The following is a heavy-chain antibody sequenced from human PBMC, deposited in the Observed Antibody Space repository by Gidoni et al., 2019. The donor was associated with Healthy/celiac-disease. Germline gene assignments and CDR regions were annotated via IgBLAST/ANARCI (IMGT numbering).Heavy chain of an antibody. Sequence: EVQLLESGGGLVQPGGSLRPSCAAPGFTFSSYAMSWVRQAPGKGLEWVSAISGSGGSTYYADSVKGRFTISRDNSKNTLYLQMNSLRAEDTAVYYCAKDVRVVAAYFDYWGQGTLVTVSS. D-gene: IGHD2-15*01. CDR3: AKDVRVVAAYFDY. V-gene: IGHV3-23*01. J-gene: IGHJ4*02. CDR1: GFTFSSYA. CDR2: ISGSGGST.